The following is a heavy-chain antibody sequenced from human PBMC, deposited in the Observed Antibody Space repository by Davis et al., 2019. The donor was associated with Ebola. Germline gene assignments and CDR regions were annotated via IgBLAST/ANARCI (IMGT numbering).Heavy chain of an antibody. J-gene: IGHJ4*02. CDR3: ATAVSVGGHK. CDR2: ISYDGSNK. CDR1: GFTFSSYA. D-gene: IGHD2-15*01. Sequence: GSLKISCAASGFTFSSYAMHWVRQAPGKGLEWVAVISYDGSNKYYADSVKGRFTISRDNAKNMLYLQMNSLRVEDTAIYYCATAVSVGGHKWGQGTLVTVSS. V-gene: IGHV3-30-3*01.